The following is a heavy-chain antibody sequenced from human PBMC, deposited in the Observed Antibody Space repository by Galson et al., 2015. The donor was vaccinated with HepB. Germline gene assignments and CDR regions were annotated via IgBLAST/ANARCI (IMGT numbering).Heavy chain of an antibody. CDR2: ISSSSTYT. CDR1: GFTFSDYY. Sequence: SLRLSCAASGFTFSDYYMSWIRQAPGQGLEWVSYISSSSTYTNYADSVRGRFTISRDNAKNSLYLQINSLRAEDPAVYYCARVADADYGAHSHFDYWGQGTLVTVSS. J-gene: IGHJ4*02. D-gene: IGHD4-17*01. CDR3: ARVADADYGAHSHFDY. V-gene: IGHV3-11*06.